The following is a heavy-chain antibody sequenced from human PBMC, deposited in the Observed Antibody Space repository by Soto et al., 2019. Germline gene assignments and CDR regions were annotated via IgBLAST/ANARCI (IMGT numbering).Heavy chain of an antibody. J-gene: IGHJ4*02. D-gene: IGHD3-3*01. V-gene: IGHV2-5*02. Sequence: QTTLNESGPTVVRPTETLTLTCRFSGFSLTTSGVGVGWISQSPGKAPEWLALIYWDDDKRYSASLKSRLTTTKDTSKNLVVLTVSDLDPTDTATYYCARRVLRTVFGVVTTTAIYFDFWGQGTPVAVSS. CDR3: ARRVLRTVFGVVTTTAIYFDF. CDR1: GFSLTTSGVG. CDR2: IYWDDDK.